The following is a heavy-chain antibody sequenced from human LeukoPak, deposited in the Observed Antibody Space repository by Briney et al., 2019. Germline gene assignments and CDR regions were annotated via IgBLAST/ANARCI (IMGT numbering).Heavy chain of an antibody. Sequence: GGSLRLSCAASGFTFSSYWMHWVRQAPGKGLVWVSRINSDGSSTSYADSVKGRFTISRDNAKNTLYLQMNSLRAEDTAVYYCARAPGHNYYGSGSYPYYFDYWGQGTLVTVSS. D-gene: IGHD3-10*01. CDR3: ARAPGHNYYGSGSYPYYFDY. J-gene: IGHJ4*02. CDR1: GFTFSSYW. V-gene: IGHV3-74*01. CDR2: INSDGSST.